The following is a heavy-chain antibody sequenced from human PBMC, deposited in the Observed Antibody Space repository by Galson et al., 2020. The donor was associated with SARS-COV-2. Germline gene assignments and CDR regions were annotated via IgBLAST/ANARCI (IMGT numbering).Heavy chain of an antibody. D-gene: IGHD2-2*01. V-gene: IGHV1-18*04. CDR3: AREGVGYCSSTSCAHFDYYYYGMYV. J-gene: IGHJ6*02. CDR1: GYTFTRYG. Sequence: ASVKVSCKASGYTFTRYGISWVRQAPGQGLAGMGWISAYNGNTNYAQQPQGTVTMTTNTATSTAYMELRSLRSDDTAVYYCAREGVGYCSSTSCAHFDYYYYGMYVWGQGTTVTVSS. CDR2: ISAYNGNT.